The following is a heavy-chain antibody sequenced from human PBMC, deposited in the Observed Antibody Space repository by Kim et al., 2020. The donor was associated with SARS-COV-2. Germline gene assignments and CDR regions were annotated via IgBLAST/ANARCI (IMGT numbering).Heavy chain of an antibody. CDR2: ISYDGSHI. CDR3: LAEIGSRSFDH. J-gene: IGHJ4*02. V-gene: IGHV3-30*04. CDR1: GFTFSAHA. Sequence: GGSLRLSCATSGFTFSAHALHWVRQAPGKGLEWVAHISYDGSHISYPDSVRGRFMISRDNTKSTLYLQMNSLRPEVTAVYYCLAEIGSRSFDHWGQGTLVTVSS. D-gene: IGHD3-10*01.